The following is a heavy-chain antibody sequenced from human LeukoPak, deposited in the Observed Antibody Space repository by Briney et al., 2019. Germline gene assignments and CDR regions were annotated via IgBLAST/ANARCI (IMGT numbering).Heavy chain of an antibody. D-gene: IGHD5-18*01. V-gene: IGHV1-8*01. CDR3: ARQDRGYSYGPNWFDP. Sequence: HGASVKVSCKASGYTFTSYDINWVRQATGQGLEWMGWVNPNSGNTGYAQKFQGRVTMTRNTSISTAYMELSSLRSEDTAVYYCARQDRGYSYGPNWFDPWGQGTLVTVSS. CDR1: GYTFTSYD. CDR2: VNPNSGNT. J-gene: IGHJ5*02.